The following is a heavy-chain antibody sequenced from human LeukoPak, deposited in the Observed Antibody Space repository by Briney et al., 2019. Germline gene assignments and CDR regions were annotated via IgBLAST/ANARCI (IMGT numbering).Heavy chain of an antibody. V-gene: IGHV4-39*01. CDR1: GGSISSSSYY. Sequence: PSETLSLTCTVSGGSISSSSYYWGWIRQPPGKGLEWIGSIYYSGSTYYNPSLKSRVTISVDTSKNQFSLKLSSVTAADTAVYYCARLPKTYDFWTPYYAYWGQGTLVTVSS. CDR2: IYYSGST. J-gene: IGHJ4*02. D-gene: IGHD3-3*01. CDR3: ARLPKTYDFWTPYYAY.